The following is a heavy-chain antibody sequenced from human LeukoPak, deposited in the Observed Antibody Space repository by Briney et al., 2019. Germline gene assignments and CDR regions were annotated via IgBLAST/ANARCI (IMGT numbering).Heavy chain of an antibody. Sequence: GGSLRLSCAASGFTFSSYEMNWVRQAPGKGLEWVSYISSSGSTIYYADSVKGRFTISRDNAKNLLYLQMNSLRAEDTAVYYCSRGRLEGGGFDYWGQGTLVTVSS. V-gene: IGHV3-48*03. CDR1: GFTFSSYE. J-gene: IGHJ4*02. D-gene: IGHD3-3*01. CDR3: SRGRLEGGGFDY. CDR2: ISSSGSTI.